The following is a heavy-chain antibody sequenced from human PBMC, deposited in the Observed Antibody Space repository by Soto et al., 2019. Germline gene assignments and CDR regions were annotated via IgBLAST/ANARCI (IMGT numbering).Heavy chain of an antibody. CDR2: ISGSGGST. D-gene: IGHD1-1*01. V-gene: IGHV3-23*01. CDR3: AKDIQGRGATTGDDAFDI. Sequence: GGSLRLSCAASGFAFSSYAMSWVRQAPGKGLEWVSAISGSGGSTYHADSVKGRFTISRDNSKNTLYLQMNSLRVEDTAIYYCAKDIQGRGATTGDDAFDIWGQGTMVTVSS. J-gene: IGHJ3*02. CDR1: GFAFSSYA.